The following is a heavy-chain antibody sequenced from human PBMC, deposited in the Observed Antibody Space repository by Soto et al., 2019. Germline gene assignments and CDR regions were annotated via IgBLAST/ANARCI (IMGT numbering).Heavy chain of an antibody. Sequence: GASVKVSCKASGFTFTSSAVQWVRQARGQRLEWIGWIVVGSGNTNYAQKFQERVTITRDMSTSTAYMELSSLRSEDTAVYYCAAEGWYYYGSGSPNMDVWGQGXTVTVYS. V-gene: IGHV1-58*01. CDR3: AAEGWYYYGSGSPNMDV. D-gene: IGHD3-10*01. CDR2: IVVGSGNT. CDR1: GFTFTSSA. J-gene: IGHJ6*02.